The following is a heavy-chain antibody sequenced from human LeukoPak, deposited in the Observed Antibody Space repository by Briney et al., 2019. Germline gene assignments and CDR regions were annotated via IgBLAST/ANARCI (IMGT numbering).Heavy chain of an antibody. CDR2: IYPGDYET. CDR3: AIPPGYCGNDCSFDH. J-gene: IGHJ4*02. V-gene: IGHV5-51*01. Sequence: PGESLKISCEGSGYSFSNYLIGWVRQMPGKGLEWMGIIYPGDYETRYSPSFQGLVTISVDKSISTAYLQWSSLRASDTAMYYCAIPPGYCGNDCSFDHWGQGTLVTVSS. D-gene: IGHD2-21*02. CDR1: GYSFSNYL.